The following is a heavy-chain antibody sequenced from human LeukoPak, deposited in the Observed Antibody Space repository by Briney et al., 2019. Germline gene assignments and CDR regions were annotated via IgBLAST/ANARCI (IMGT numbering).Heavy chain of an antibody. Sequence: GGSLRLSCAASGFTFSNYGMHWVRQAPGKGLEWVAVIWYDGSNKYYADSVKGRFTISRDNSKNTLYLQMNSLRAEGTAVYYCARGATVTTFVSSQRDYYYYHGMDVWGQGTTVTVSS. CDR1: GFTFSNYG. J-gene: IGHJ6*02. V-gene: IGHV3-33*01. CDR2: IWYDGSNK. CDR3: ARGATVTTFVSSQRDYYYYHGMDV. D-gene: IGHD4-17*01.